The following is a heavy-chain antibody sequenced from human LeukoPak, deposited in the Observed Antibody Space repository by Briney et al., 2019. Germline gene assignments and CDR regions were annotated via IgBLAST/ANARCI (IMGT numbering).Heavy chain of an antibody. D-gene: IGHD2-15*01. V-gene: IGHV3-7*01. CDR3: SRDWMIFHRPDY. CDR2: IKQDESEK. Sequence: PGRSLRLSCAVSGFTFSSYWMSWVRQAPGKGLEWVAIIKQDESEKYYTDSLKGRFTISIDNAKNSLFLQTNSLRAEGTAMYYCSRDWMIFHRPDYWGQGTLVTVSS. CDR1: GFTFSSYW. J-gene: IGHJ4*02.